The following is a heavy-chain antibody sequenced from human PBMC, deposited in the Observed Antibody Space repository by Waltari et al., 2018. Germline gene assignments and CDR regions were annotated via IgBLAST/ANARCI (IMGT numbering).Heavy chain of an antibody. J-gene: IGHJ4*02. D-gene: IGHD2-15*01. CDR3: AKGLLRGVDGDVY. CDR2: ISNDGSNK. Sequence: QVQLVESGGGVVQPGRSLRLSCAASGFSFSNYGMHWGRQAPGKGLEWVAVISNDGSNKYYADSVKDRFTISRDNSMNTLYLQMNSLRAEDTAVYYCAKGLLRGVDGDVYWGQGTLVTVSS. CDR1: GFSFSNYG. V-gene: IGHV3-30*18.